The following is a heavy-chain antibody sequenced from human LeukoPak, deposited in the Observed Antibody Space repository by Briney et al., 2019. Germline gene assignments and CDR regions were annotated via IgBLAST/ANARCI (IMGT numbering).Heavy chain of an antibody. D-gene: IGHD4-17*01. J-gene: IGHJ5*02. CDR3: ARVGDTDYGDSNWFDP. V-gene: IGHV3-21*01. CDR1: GFTFSSYS. CDR2: ISSSSSYI. Sequence: GGSLRLSCAASGFTFSSYSMNWVRQAPGKGLEWVSSISSSSSYIYYADSVKGRFTISRDNAKNSLYLQMNSLRAEDTAVYYCARVGDTDYGDSNWFDPWGQGTLVTVSS.